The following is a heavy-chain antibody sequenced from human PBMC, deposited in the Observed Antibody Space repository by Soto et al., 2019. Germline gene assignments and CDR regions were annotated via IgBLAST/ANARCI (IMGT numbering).Heavy chain of an antibody. J-gene: IGHJ4*02. CDR3: ARGQRAEAGSWYFDS. D-gene: IGHD6-13*01. V-gene: IGHV3-13*05. Sequence: EVQLVESGGGLVQPGGSMRLSCAASGFTLSSYDMHWVRQAAGKTLEWVSAIGVPGDPFYPDSVKGRFTISRENARNSLYLQMNSLRTGDTAVYSCARGQRAEAGSWYFDSWGQGTLVTVSS. CDR1: GFTLSSYD. CDR2: IGVPGDP.